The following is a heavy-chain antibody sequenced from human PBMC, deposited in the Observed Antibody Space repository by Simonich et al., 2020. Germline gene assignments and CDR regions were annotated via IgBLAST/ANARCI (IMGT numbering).Heavy chain of an antibody. J-gene: IGHJ4*02. V-gene: IGHV4-39*01. CDR1: GGSISSSSYY. CDR2: IYYSGST. CDR3: ATLYSSSWYY. Sequence: QVQLQESGPGLVKPSETLSLTCTVSGGSISSSSYYGGWIRQPPGKGLEWIGSIYYSGSTYYNPSLKSRVTISVDTSKNQFSLKLSSVTAADTAVYYCATLYSSSWYYWGQGTLVTVSS. D-gene: IGHD6-13*01.